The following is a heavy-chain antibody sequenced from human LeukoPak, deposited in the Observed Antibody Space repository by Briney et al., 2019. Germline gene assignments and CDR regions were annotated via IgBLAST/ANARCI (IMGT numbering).Heavy chain of an antibody. J-gene: IGHJ5*02. CDR3: ARGLGWLHS. V-gene: IGHV3-7*01. CDR1: GFTFSSCA. CDR2: IKQDGSEK. Sequence: GGSLRLSCAASGFTFSSCAMSWVRQAPGKGLEWVANIKQDGSEKNYVDSVKGRFTISRDNAKNSLSLRMNSLSAEDTAVYYCARGLGWLHSWGQGTLVTVSS. D-gene: IGHD3/OR15-3a*01.